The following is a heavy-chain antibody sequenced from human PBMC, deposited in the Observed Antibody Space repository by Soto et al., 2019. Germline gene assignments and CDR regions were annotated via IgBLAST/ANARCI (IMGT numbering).Heavy chain of an antibody. D-gene: IGHD1-26*01. Sequence: QLQLQESGPGLVKPSETLSLTCTVSGGSISSSSYYWGWIRQPPGKGLEWIGSIYYSGSTYYNPSLKSRVTISVDTSKNQFSLKLSSVTAADTAVYYCARQRWELLYAFDIWGQGTMVTVSS. CDR3: ARQRWELLYAFDI. V-gene: IGHV4-39*01. CDR2: IYYSGST. J-gene: IGHJ3*02. CDR1: GGSISSSSYY.